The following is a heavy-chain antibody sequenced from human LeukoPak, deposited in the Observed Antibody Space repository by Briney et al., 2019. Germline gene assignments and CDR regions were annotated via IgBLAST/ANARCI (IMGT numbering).Heavy chain of an antibody. J-gene: IGHJ3*02. D-gene: IGHD1-7*01. CDR3: ARDEYNGHWYYALVI. CDR2: ISSSISVI. Sequence: GGSLRLSCAASGFTFSGYSMHWVRQAPGKGLEWVSYISSSISVIYYADSVKGRFTISRDNAKNSLYLQMNSLRDEDTAVYYCARDEYNGHWYYALVIWRQGTMVTVSS. CDR1: GFTFSGYS. V-gene: IGHV3-48*02.